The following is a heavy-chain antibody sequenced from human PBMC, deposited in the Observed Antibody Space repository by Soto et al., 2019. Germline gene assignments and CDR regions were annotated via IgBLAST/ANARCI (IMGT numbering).Heavy chain of an antibody. Sequence: QEQLVESGGGVVRPGKSLRLSCEASGFNFTYNAMHWVRQAPGKGLEWVAVISFNGRKKFYARSVKGGFTISRDNSKNTLYLQINNLRPGDTAVYYCARDWLRRDDILTPSWNFNLWGQGTLVTAS. CDR3: ARDWLRRDDILTPSWNFNL. CDR2: ISFNGRKK. CDR1: GFNFTYNA. D-gene: IGHD3-9*01. V-gene: IGHV3-30*04. J-gene: IGHJ2*01.